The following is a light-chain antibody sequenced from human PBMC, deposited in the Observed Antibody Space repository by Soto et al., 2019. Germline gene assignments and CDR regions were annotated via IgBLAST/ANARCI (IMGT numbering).Light chain of an antibody. CDR3: SSYTSCSTVV. CDR2: EVS. V-gene: IGLV2-14*01. CDR1: SSDVGGYNY. J-gene: IGLJ2*01. Sequence: QSALTQPASVSGSPGQSIIISCTGTSSDVGGYNYVSWYQQHPGKAPKLMIYEVSNRPSGVSNRFSGSKSGNTASLTISGLQAEDEADYYCSSYTSCSTVVFGGGTKLTVL.